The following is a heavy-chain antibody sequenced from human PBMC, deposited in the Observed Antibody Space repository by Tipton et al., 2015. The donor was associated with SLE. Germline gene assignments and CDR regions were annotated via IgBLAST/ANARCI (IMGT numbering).Heavy chain of an antibody. Sequence: TLSLTCTVSGGSISSYYWSWIRQPPGKGLEWIGYIYYSGSTNYNPSLKSRVTISVDTSKNQFSLKLSSVTAADTAVYYCARGDDFWSGYYLDYWGQGTLVTVSS. V-gene: IGHV4-59*01. CDR3: ARGDDFWSGYYLDY. D-gene: IGHD3-3*01. CDR2: IYYSGST. CDR1: GGSISSYY. J-gene: IGHJ4*02.